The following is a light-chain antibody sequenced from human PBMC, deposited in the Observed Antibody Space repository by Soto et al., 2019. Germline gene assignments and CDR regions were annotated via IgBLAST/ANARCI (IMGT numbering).Light chain of an antibody. Sequence: IVLTQSPGTLSLSPGERATLSCRASQSVSSSYLVWYQQRPGQPPRLLIYGTSTRAAGSSDRFSGSGSGTDFTLTIYSLEPGDSAGYSCQQYGPSALPSGGGTKV. CDR3: QQYGPSALP. J-gene: IGKJ4*01. V-gene: IGKV3-20*01. CDR2: GTS. CDR1: QSVSSSY.